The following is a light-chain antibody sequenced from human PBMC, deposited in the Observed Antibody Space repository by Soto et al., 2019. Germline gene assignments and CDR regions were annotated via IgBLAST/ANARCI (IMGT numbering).Light chain of an antibody. Sequence: EIVMTQSPATLSVSPGERATLSCRASQSVSSNLAWYQQKPGQAPRLLIYGASTRATGIPARFSGSGSGNEFTLTISSLQSEDFAVYYCQQYNNWPQTFGQGPKVEIK. CDR1: QSVSSN. CDR3: QQYNNWPQT. V-gene: IGKV3-15*01. CDR2: GAS. J-gene: IGKJ1*01.